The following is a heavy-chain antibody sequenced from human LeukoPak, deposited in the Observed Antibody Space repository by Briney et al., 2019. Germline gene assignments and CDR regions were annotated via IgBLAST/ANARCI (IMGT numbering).Heavy chain of an antibody. CDR1: GFTFSCCW. D-gene: IGHD4-23*01. CDR2: IKEDGSEK. CDR3: ARDNSGFSLGY. J-gene: IGHJ4*02. V-gene: IGHV3-7*04. Sequence: GGSLRLSCAASGFTFSCCWMSWVRQAPGKGLEWVANIKEDGSEKYYVDSVKGRFTISRDNAKNSLYLQMNSLRAEDTAVYYCARDNSGFSLGYWGQGTLVTVSS.